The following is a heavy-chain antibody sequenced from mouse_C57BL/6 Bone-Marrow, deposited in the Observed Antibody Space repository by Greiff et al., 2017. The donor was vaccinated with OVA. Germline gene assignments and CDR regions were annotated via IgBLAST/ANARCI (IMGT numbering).Heavy chain of an antibody. CDR1: GFSLTSYG. D-gene: IGHD1-1*01. CDR3: ARNGYYYGSRWYFDV. J-gene: IGHJ1*03. V-gene: IGHV2-2*01. CDR2: IWSGGST. Sequence: VQGVESGPGLVQPSQSLSITCTVSGFSLTSYGVHWVRQSPGKGLEWLGVIWSGGSTDYNAAFISRLSISKDNSKSQVFFKMNSLQADDTAIYYCARNGYYYGSRWYFDVWGTGTTVTVSS.